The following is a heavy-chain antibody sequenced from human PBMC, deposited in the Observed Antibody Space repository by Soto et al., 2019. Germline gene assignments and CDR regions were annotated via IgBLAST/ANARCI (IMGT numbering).Heavy chain of an antibody. CDR2: FYYSGST. CDR1: GGSISSSSYY. CDR3: ARISVASRYMDV. J-gene: IGHJ6*03. Sequence: SETLSLTCTVSGGSISSSSYYWGWIRQSPGKGLEWIGSFYYSGSTYYSPSLKSRVTISGDTSKKQISPRLSSVTATDTAVYYCARISVASRYMDVGGKGATVTVSS. D-gene: IGHD5-12*01. V-gene: IGHV4-39*01.